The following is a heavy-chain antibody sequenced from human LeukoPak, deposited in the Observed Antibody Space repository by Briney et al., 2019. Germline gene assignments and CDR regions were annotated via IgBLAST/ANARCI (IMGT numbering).Heavy chain of an antibody. V-gene: IGHV4-31*03. CDR1: GGSISSGGYY. Sequence: SQTLSLTCTVSGGSISSGGYYWSWIRQHPGKGLEWIGYIYYSGSTYYNPSPKSRVTISVDTSKNQFSLKLSSVTAADTAVYYCARDASWLDAFDIWGQGTMVTVSS. J-gene: IGHJ3*02. CDR3: ARDASWLDAFDI. CDR2: IYYSGST. D-gene: IGHD6-13*01.